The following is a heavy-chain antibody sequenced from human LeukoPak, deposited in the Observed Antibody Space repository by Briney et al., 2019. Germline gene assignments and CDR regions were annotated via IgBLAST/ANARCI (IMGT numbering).Heavy chain of an antibody. J-gene: IGHJ4*02. CDR1: GFTFSSYS. D-gene: IGHD3-10*01. CDR2: ISSSSSYI. V-gene: IGHV3-21*01. CDR3: ARGMGEHYYGSGSYYTYYFDY. Sequence: PGGSLRLSCAAPGFTFSSYSMNWVRQAPGKGLEWVSSISSSSSYIYYADSVKGRFTISRDNAKNSLYLQMNSLRAEDTAVYYCARGMGEHYYGSGSYYTYYFDYWGQGTLVTVSS.